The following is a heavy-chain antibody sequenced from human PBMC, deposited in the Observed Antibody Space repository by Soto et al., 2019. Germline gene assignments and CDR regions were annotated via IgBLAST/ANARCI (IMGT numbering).Heavy chain of an antibody. CDR3: ARSEVPAAMGRRFDP. V-gene: IGHV1-18*01. J-gene: IGHJ5*02. D-gene: IGHD2-2*01. CDR2: ISPYYDSI. CDR1: GFSLSSDG. Sequence: QVQLVQSGAEVKKPGASVKVSCKTSGFSLSSDGINWVRRAPGQALEWLGWISPYYDSINYAQKFQGRVTLTTDTSTSTAYMEQRSLRSDDTAVYYGARSEVPAAMGRRFDPWGQVNLVTVSS.